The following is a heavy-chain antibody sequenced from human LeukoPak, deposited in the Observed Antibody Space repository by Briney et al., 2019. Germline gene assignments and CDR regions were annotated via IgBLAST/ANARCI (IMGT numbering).Heavy chain of an antibody. CDR2: MKQDGSEE. D-gene: IGHD1-26*01. V-gene: IGHV3-7*03. J-gene: IGHJ4*02. CDR1: GFTFSTYW. Sequence: GGSLRLSCAASGFTFSTYWMSWVRQAPGKGLEWVANMKQDGSEEYYVDSVKGRFTISRDNAKNSLYLQMNSLRAEDTAVYYCARDKIVGATVLDYWGQGSLVTVSS. CDR3: ARDKIVGATVLDY.